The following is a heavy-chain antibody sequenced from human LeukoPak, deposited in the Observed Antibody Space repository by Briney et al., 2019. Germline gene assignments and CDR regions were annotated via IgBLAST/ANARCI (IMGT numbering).Heavy chain of an antibody. CDR1: GYTFTSYY. D-gene: IGHD4-17*01. CDR3: ARARGDYSPIYYYYMDV. V-gene: IGHV1-46*01. J-gene: IGHJ6*03. Sequence: GASVKVSCKASGYTFTSYYMHWVRQAPGQGLEWMGILNPSGGSTSYAQKFQGRVTMTRDMSTSTVYMELSSLRSEDTAVYYCARARGDYSPIYYYYMDVWGKGTTVTVSS. CDR2: LNPSGGST.